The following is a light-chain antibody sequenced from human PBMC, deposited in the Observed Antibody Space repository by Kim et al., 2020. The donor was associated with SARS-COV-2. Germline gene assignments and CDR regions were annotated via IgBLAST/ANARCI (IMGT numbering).Light chain of an antibody. CDR1: RSVTSTY. CDR3: QQYGSSPVT. J-gene: IGKJ5*01. Sequence: EIVLTQSPGTLSLSPGDRATLSCRASRSVTSTYLAWYQQTPGQSPRLLIYGASSRATGIPDRFSGSGSGTDFTLTISRLEPEDFAVYYCQQYGSSPVTFGQGTRLEIK. V-gene: IGKV3-20*01. CDR2: GAS.